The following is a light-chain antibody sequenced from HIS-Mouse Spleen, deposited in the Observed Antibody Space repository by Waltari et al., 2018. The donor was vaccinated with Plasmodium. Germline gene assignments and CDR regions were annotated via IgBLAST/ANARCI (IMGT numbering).Light chain of an antibody. V-gene: IGKV1-9*01. CDR1: QGISSY. CDR3: QQLNSYPLT. J-gene: IGKJ4*01. CDR2: AAS. Sequence: DIQLTQSPSFLSASVGDRVTITCRASQGISSYLAWYQQKPWKAPKLRIYAASTLQSGGPSSFSRSGSGTEFTLTISSLQPEDFATYYCQQLNSYPLTFGGGTKVEIK.